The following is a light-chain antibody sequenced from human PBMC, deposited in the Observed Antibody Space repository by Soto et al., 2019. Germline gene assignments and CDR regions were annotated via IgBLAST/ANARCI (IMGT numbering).Light chain of an antibody. CDR1: QSINSY. CDR3: HQSYSAPRT. J-gene: IGKJ1*01. Sequence: DIQMTQSPSPLSASIGDRVTITCRASQSINSYLNRYQQKSEKAPRLLIYAASTLQSGVPSRLRCSGFGTDFTRTISSRRPADFATYHCHQSYSAPRTFGRGTRVEI. CDR2: AAS. V-gene: IGKV1-39*01.